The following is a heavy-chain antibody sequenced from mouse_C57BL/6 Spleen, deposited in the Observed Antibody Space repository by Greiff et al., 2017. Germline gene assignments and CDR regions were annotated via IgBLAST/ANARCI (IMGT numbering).Heavy chain of an antibody. CDR1: GYTFTSYG. CDR2: IYPRSGNT. V-gene: IGHV1-81*01. CDR3: ARGRYFDV. Sequence: VQLQQSGAELARPGASVKLSCKASGYTFTSYGISWVKQRTGQGLEWIGEIYPRSGNTSYNEKFKGKATLTADKSSSTAYMELRSLTSEDSAVYFCARGRYFDVWGTGTTVTVSS. J-gene: IGHJ1*03.